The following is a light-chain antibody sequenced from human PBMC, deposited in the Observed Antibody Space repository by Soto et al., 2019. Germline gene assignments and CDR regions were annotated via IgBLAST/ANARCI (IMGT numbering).Light chain of an antibody. CDR1: SSDVGGYNY. CDR3: SSYTSSSTQVV. J-gene: IGLJ2*01. CDR2: DVS. Sequence: QSALTQPASVSGSPGQSITISCTGTSSDVGGYNYVSWYQQHPGKAPNLMIYDVSNRPSGVSNRFSGSKSGNTASLTISGLQAEDEADYYCSSYTSSSTQVVFGGGTKL. V-gene: IGLV2-14*01.